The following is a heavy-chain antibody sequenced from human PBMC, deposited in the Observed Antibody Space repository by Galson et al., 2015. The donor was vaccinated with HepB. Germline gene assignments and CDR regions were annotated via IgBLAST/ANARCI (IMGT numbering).Heavy chain of an antibody. Sequence: SLRLSCAASGFTFSNYAMNWVRQTPGKGLEWVSVIGGATSRTDYADSVKGRFTVSRDNSKNTLYLQMNSLRGEDTAVYYCAKDSLQYALDIRGQGTMVTVSS. D-gene: IGHD5-24*01. CDR1: GFTFSNYA. CDR2: IGGATSRT. CDR3: AKDSLQYALDI. V-gene: IGHV3-23*01. J-gene: IGHJ3*02.